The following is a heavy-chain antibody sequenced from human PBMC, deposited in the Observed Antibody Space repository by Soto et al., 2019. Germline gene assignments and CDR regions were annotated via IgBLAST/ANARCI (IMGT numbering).Heavy chain of an antibody. CDR1: GGSISSYY. D-gene: IGHD2-2*01. Sequence: SETLSLTCTVSGGSISSYYWSWIRQPPGKGLEWIGYIYYSGSTNYNPSLKSRVTISVDTSKNQFSLKLSSVTAADTAVYYCARHTPAEYGVYYFDYWGQGTLVTVSS. J-gene: IGHJ4*02. CDR3: ARHTPAEYGVYYFDY. V-gene: IGHV4-59*08. CDR2: IYYSGST.